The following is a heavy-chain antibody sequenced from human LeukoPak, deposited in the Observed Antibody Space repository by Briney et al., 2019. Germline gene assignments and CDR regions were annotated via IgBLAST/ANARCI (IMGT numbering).Heavy chain of an antibody. CDR3: ARVATTSSKWSLDY. CDR2: INSDGSST. D-gene: IGHD2-2*01. Sequence: GGSLRLSCAASGFNFRAYLMHWVRQSPGKGLVWVSRINSDGSSTDYADSVKGRFTISRDIAKSTLYLQMNSLRAEDTAVYYCARVATTSSKWSLDYWGQGTLVTVSS. J-gene: IGHJ4*02. CDR1: GFNFRAYL. V-gene: IGHV3-74*01.